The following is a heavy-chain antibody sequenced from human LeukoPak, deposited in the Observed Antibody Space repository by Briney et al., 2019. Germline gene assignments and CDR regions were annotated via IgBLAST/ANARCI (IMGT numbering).Heavy chain of an antibody. CDR1: GGSISSSSYY. Sequence: SETLSLTCTVSGGSISSSSYYWGWIRQPPGTGLEWIGSIYYSGSTYYNPSLKSRVTISVDTSKNQFSLKLSSVTAADTAVYYCATRRYSYIDYWGQGTLVTVSS. CDR2: IYYSGST. V-gene: IGHV4-39*07. D-gene: IGHD5-18*01. CDR3: ATRRYSYIDY. J-gene: IGHJ4*02.